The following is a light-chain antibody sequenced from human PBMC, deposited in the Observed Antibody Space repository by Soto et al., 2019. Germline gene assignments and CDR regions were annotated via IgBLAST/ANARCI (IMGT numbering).Light chain of an antibody. CDR1: SSDVGSYNL. V-gene: IGLV2-23*01. J-gene: IGLJ2*01. CDR3: CSYAGSTTDVV. Sequence: QSALTQPASVSGSPGQSITISCTGTSSDVGSYNLVSWYQQHPGKAPKLMIYEGSKRPSGVSNRFSGSKSGNTASLTISGLQAEDEADYYCCSYAGSTTDVVFDGGTKLTV. CDR2: EGS.